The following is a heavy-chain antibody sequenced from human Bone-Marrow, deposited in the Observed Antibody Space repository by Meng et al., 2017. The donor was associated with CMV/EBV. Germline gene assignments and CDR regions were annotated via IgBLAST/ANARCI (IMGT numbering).Heavy chain of an antibody. Sequence: SVKVSCKASGGTFSSYAISWVRQAPGQGLEWMGGIIPILGIANYAQKFQGRVTITADKSTSTAYMELSSLRSEDTAVYYCASPPSNHAFDIWGQGKMVTGSS. J-gene: IGHJ3*02. D-gene: IGHD1-14*01. CDR3: ASPPSNHAFDI. CDR1: GGTFSSYA. V-gene: IGHV1-69*10. CDR2: IIPILGIA.